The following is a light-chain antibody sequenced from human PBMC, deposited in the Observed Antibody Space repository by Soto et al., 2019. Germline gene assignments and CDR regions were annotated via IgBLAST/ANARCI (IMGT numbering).Light chain of an antibody. Sequence: QSVLTQPPSASGTPGRRVTISCSGSSSNIGSNYVYWYQQLPGTAPKLLIYRNNQRPSGVPDRFSGSKSGTPASLAISGLRSEDEADYYCAAWDDSLSGYVFGTGTKVTVL. V-gene: IGLV1-47*01. J-gene: IGLJ1*01. CDR2: RNN. CDR1: SSNIGSNY. CDR3: AAWDDSLSGYV.